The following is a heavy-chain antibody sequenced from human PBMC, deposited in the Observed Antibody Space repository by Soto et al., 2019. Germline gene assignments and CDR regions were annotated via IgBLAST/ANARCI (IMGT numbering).Heavy chain of an antibody. CDR1: GYTFTNSG. V-gene: IGHV1-18*01. J-gene: IGHJ4*02. CDR2: FRVNNVDT. Sequence: QVQLVQSGAEVQKPGASVKVSCKASGYTFTNSGLRWVRQAPGQGLEWVGWFRVNNVDTQHAQKLQGRVTMTTDTFSSTSFREMRSLRAADTAVYYCARDLGYSDFGVHSWGQGTLIAVSS. CDR3: ARDLGYSDFGVHS. D-gene: IGHD4-17*01.